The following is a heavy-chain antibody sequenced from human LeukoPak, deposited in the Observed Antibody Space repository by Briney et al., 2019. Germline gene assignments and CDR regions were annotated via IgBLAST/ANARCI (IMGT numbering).Heavy chain of an antibody. CDR2: ISSDGSTT. V-gene: IGHV3-74*01. Sequence: RGSLRLSCAASGFTFSYNWIHWVCQAPRKGLMWVSLISSDGSTTTYADSVKGRFTISRDNAKNTLYLQMNSLRAEDTAVYYCTRGRNGYCFDYWGQGTLVTVSS. CDR3: TRGRNGYCFDY. D-gene: IGHD1-14*01. J-gene: IGHJ4*02. CDR1: GFTFSYNW.